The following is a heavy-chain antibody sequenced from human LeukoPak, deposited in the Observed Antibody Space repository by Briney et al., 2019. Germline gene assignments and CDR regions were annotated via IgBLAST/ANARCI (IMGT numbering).Heavy chain of an antibody. CDR3: ARTNYYGSGSYYFDY. CDR1: GDSTSNYY. CDR2: IYYSGST. V-gene: IGHV4-59*01. D-gene: IGHD3-10*01. J-gene: IGHJ4*02. Sequence: KTSETLSLTCTVSGDSTSNYYWGWIRQPPGKGLECVGYIYYSGSTNYNPSLKSRVTMSLDTSKNQFSLTLSSVTAADTAVYYCARTNYYGSGSYYFDYWGQGTLVTVS.